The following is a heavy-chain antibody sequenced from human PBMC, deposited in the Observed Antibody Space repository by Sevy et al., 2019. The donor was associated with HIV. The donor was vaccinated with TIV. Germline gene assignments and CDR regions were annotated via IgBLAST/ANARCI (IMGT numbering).Heavy chain of an antibody. J-gene: IGHJ4*02. CDR2: IYYSGST. V-gene: IGHV4-30-4*01. CDR1: GGSISSGDYY. D-gene: IGHD3-22*01. CDR3: AGSGFTAPFDY. Sequence: SETLSLTCTVSGGSISSGDYYWSWIRQPPGKDLEWIGYIYYSGSTYYNPSLKSRVTISVDTSKNQFSLKLSSVTAADTAVYYCAGSGFTAPFDYWGQGTLVTVSS.